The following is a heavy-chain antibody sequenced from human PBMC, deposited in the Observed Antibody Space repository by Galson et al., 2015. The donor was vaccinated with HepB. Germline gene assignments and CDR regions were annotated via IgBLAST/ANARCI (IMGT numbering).Heavy chain of an antibody. CDR1: GFTVTNNY. J-gene: IGHJ4*02. CDR2: IYSGGST. D-gene: IGHD6-13*01. CDR3: ARGYSSSHYYTFDY. Sequence: SLRLSCAGSGFTVTNNYMSWVRQAPGKGLEWVSIIYSGGSTYYADSVEGRFTISRDNSKNTLSLQMDILRAEDTAVYYCARGYSSSHYYTFDYWGQGTLVTVSS. V-gene: IGHV3-66*02.